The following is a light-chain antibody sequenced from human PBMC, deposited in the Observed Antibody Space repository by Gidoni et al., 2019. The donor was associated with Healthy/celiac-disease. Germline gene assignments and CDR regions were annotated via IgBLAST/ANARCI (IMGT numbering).Light chain of an antibody. Sequence: SYELTQPPSVSVSPGQTASITCSGDNLGDKYACWYQQKPGQSPVLVIYQDSKRPSGSPERFSGSNSGNTATLTISGTQAMDEADYYCQAWDSSTEGVVFGGGTKLTVL. CDR1: NLGDKY. V-gene: IGLV3-1*01. CDR2: QDS. J-gene: IGLJ2*01. CDR3: QAWDSSTEGVV.